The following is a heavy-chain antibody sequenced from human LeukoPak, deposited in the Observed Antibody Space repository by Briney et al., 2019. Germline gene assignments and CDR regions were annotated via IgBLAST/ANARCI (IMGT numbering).Heavy chain of an antibody. CDR2: ISYDGSNK. Sequence: PGGSLRLSCAASGFTFSSYAMHWVRQAPGKGLEWVAVISYDGSNKYYADSVKGRFTISRDNSKNTLYLQMNSLRAEDTAVYYCARGPSYSSGWYLVYYWGQGTLVTVSS. J-gene: IGHJ4*02. D-gene: IGHD6-19*01. CDR1: GFTFSSYA. CDR3: ARGPSYSSGWYLVYY. V-gene: IGHV3-30*04.